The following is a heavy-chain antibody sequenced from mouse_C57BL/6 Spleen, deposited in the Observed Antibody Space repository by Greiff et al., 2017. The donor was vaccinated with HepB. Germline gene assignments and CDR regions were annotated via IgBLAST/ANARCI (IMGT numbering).Heavy chain of an antibody. D-gene: IGHD1-1*01. J-gene: IGHJ3*01. CDR3: ARDGDYGSSSWFAY. CDR2: ISSGSSTI. V-gene: IGHV5-17*01. Sequence: EVQRVESGGGLVKPGGSLKLSCAASGFTFSDYGMHWVRQAPEKGLEWVAYISSGSSTIYYADTVKGRFTISRDNAKNTLFLQMTSLRSEDTAMYYCARDGDYGSSSWFAYWGQGTLVTVSA. CDR1: GFTFSDYG.